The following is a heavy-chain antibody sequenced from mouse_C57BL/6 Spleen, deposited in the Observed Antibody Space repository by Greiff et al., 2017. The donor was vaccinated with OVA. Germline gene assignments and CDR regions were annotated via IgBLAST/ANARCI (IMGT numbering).Heavy chain of an antibody. CDR1: GFTFSSYA. V-gene: IGHV5-4*01. J-gene: IGHJ2*01. CDR3: ARGGSYGYDKGYFDY. CDR2: ISDGGSYT. D-gene: IGHD2-2*01. Sequence: EVHLVESGGGLVKPGGSLKLSCAASGFTFSSYAMSWVRQTPEKRLEWVATISDGGSYTYYPDNVKGRFTISRDNAKNNLYLQMSHLKSEDTAMYYCARGGSYGYDKGYFDYWGQGTTLTVSS.